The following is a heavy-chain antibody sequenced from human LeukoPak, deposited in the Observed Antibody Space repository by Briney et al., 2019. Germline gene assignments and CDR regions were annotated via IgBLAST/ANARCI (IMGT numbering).Heavy chain of an antibody. CDR1: GFTFSAYA. J-gene: IGHJ2*01. D-gene: IGHD3-22*01. Sequence: GGSLRLSCAASGFTFSAYAMTWVRQAPGKGLEYVSAISSNGGSTYYADSVKGRFTISRDNSKNTLYLQMSSLRAEDTAAYYCVKEFGSGYYWYFDLWGRGTLVTVSS. V-gene: IGHV3-64D*09. CDR2: ISSNGGST. CDR3: VKEFGSGYYWYFDL.